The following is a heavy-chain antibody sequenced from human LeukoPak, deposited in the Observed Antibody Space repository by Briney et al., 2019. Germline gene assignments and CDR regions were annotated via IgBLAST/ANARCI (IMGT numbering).Heavy chain of an antibody. CDR1: GFTFSNSW. CDR3: VRGVGSSTSCYVRAFDI. V-gene: IGHV3-52*01. CDR2: IKCDGSEK. J-gene: IGHJ3*02. Sequence: PGGSLRLSCAASGFTFSNSWMHWVCQAPEKGLEWVADIKCDGSEKCYVDSVKGRLTISRDNAKNSLYLQVNSLRAEDMTVYYCVRGVGSSTSCYVRAFDIWGQGTMVPVSS. D-gene: IGHD2-2*01.